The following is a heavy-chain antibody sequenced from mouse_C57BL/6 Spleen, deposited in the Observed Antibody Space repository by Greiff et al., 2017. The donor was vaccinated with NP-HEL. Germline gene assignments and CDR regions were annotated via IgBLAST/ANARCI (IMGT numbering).Heavy chain of an antibody. Sequence: EVQLQQSGPVLVKPGASVKMSCKASGYTFTDYYMNWVKQSHGKSLEWIGVINPYNGGTSYNQKFKGKATLTVDKSSSTAYMELNSLTSEDSAVYYCATPDDGYYGMDYWGQGTSVTVSS. V-gene: IGHV1-19*01. D-gene: IGHD2-3*01. J-gene: IGHJ4*01. CDR1: GYTFTDYY. CDR2: INPYNGGT. CDR3: ATPDDGYYGMDY.